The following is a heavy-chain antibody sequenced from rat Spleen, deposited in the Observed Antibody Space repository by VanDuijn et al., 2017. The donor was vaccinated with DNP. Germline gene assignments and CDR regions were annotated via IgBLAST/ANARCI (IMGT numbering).Heavy chain of an antibody. CDR2: ISNTGDIT. D-gene: IGHD1-11*01. CDR3: ARGGYGGYYFDY. J-gene: IGHJ2*01. V-gene: IGHV5-31*01. Sequence: EVQLVESGGGPVQPGRSLKLSCVASGFIFSNYWMTWIRQAPGKGLEWVASISNTGDITYYSDSVKGRFSLSRDNAKSTLYLQMDSLRSEDTATYYCARGGYGGYYFDYWGQGVMVTVSS. CDR1: GFIFSNYW.